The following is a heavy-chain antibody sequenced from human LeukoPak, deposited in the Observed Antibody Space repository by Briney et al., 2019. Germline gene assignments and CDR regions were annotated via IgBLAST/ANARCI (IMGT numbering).Heavy chain of an antibody. CDR2: ISNTGGST. V-gene: IGHV3-23*01. J-gene: IGHJ1*01. CDR1: GFSFNTYA. CDR3: AQQVGYCSSGSCYFTY. D-gene: IGHD2-15*01. Sequence: GGSLRLSCAASGFSFNTYAMSWVRQAPGKGLEWVSAISNTGGSTYYADSVKGRFTISRDKSKNTLSLQMNSLRAEDTAVYYCAQQVGYCSSGSCYFTYWGQGTLVTISS.